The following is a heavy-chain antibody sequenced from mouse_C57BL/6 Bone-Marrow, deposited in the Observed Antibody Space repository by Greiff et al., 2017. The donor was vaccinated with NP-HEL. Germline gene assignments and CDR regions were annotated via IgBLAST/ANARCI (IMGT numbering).Heavy chain of an antibody. CDR2: IYPGSGST. CDR1: GYTFTSYW. J-gene: IGHJ3*01. Sequence: VKLQQPGAELVKPGASVKMSCKASGYTFTSYWITWVQQRPGQGLEWIGDIYPGSGSTNYNEKFKSKATLTVDTSSSTAYMQLSSLTSEDSAVYYCARREDYYGSEGFAYWGQGTLVTVSA. CDR3: ARREDYYGSEGFAY. V-gene: IGHV1-55*01. D-gene: IGHD1-1*01.